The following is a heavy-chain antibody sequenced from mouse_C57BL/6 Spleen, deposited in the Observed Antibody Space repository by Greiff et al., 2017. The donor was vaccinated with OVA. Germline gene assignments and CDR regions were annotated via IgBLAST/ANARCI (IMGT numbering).Heavy chain of an antibody. D-gene: IGHD2-1*01. J-gene: IGHJ1*03. CDR3: ARVEGNSEYFDV. Sequence: VQLQQPGAELVRPGTSVKLSCKASGYTFTSYWMHWVKQRPGQGLEWIGVIDPSDSYTNYNQKFKGKATLTVDTSSSTAYMQLSSLTSEDSAVYYCARVEGNSEYFDVWGTGTTVTVSS. V-gene: IGHV1-59*01. CDR1: GYTFTSYW. CDR2: IDPSDSYT.